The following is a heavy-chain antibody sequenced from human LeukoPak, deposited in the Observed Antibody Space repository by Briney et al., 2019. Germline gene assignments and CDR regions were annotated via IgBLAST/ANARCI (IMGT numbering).Heavy chain of an antibody. CDR3: ARDLGGLPVGIPSWFDP. D-gene: IGHD2-2*01. Sequence: GGSLRLSRAASGFTFSGYSMNWVRQAPGKGLEWVSPISITSSYIHYADSVKGRFTISRDNAKNSLYLQMNSLRAEDTAVYYCARDLGGLPVGIPSWFDPWGQGTLVTVSS. CDR1: GFTFSGYS. V-gene: IGHV3-21*01. J-gene: IGHJ5*02. CDR2: ISITSSYI.